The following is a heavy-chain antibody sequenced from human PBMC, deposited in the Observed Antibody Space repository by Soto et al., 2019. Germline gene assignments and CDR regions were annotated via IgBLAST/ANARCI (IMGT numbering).Heavy chain of an antibody. Sequence: SVKVSCKASGGTFSSYAISWVRQAPGQGLEWMGGIIPIFGTANYAQKFQGRVTITADESTSTAYMELSSLRSEDTAVYYCAREGAVAGPTDFDYWGQGTLVTVSS. J-gene: IGHJ4*02. CDR1: GGTFSSYA. CDR2: IIPIFGTA. V-gene: IGHV1-69*13. CDR3: AREGAVAGPTDFDY. D-gene: IGHD6-19*01.